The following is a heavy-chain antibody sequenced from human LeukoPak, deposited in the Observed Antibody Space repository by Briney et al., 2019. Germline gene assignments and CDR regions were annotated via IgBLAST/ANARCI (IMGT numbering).Heavy chain of an antibody. CDR2: INPSGGST. Sequence: ASVKVSCKASGYTFTSYYMHWVRQAPGQGLEWMGIINPSGGSTSYAQKFQGRVTVTRDTSTSTVYMELSSLRSEDTAVYYCARDGSYCGGDCFSLWYFDYWGQGTLVTVSS. V-gene: IGHV1-46*01. CDR3: ARDGSYCGGDCFSLWYFDY. CDR1: GYTFTSYY. D-gene: IGHD2-21*02. J-gene: IGHJ4*02.